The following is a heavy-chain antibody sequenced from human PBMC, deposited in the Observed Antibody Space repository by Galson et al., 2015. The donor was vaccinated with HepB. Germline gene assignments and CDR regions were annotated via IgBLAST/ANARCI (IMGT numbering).Heavy chain of an antibody. D-gene: IGHD6-19*01. Sequence: SLRLSCAASGFTFRNYAMHWVRQAPGKGLEWVALVSHDGTITQYGDSVQGRFTISRDNSKNTLYLQMNSLGAEDTAVYYCAKRGDGSGTPQYFDYWGQGTLVTVSS. CDR1: GFTFRNYA. CDR2: VSHDGTIT. V-gene: IGHV3-30*18. J-gene: IGHJ4*02. CDR3: AKRGDGSGTPQYFDY.